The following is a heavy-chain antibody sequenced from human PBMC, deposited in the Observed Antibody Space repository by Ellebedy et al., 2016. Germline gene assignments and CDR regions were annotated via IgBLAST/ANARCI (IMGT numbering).Heavy chain of an antibody. Sequence: ASVKVSXXASEYNFTSYYMHWVRQAPGQGLEWMGIINPSGDSTTYAQTFQGRVTMTRDMSTSTVYMELSSLKSEDTAVYYCAREAYYDTSGYYPDYWGQGTLVTVSS. CDR3: AREAYYDTSGYYPDY. D-gene: IGHD3-22*01. J-gene: IGHJ4*02. CDR1: EYNFTSYY. V-gene: IGHV1-46*01. CDR2: INPSGDST.